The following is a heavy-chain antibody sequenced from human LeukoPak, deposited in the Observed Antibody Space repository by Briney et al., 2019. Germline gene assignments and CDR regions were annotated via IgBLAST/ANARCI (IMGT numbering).Heavy chain of an antibody. V-gene: IGHV4-59*01. D-gene: IGHD4-17*01. Sequence: SETLSLTCTVSGDSISGSYWSWIRQPPGKGLEWIAYMYNSGSTNYNPSLKSRVTISIDTSKNQFSLKLSSLTAADTAIYYCARGIESYGDYGYWGQGILVTVSS. CDR1: GDSISGSY. J-gene: IGHJ4*02. CDR2: MYNSGST. CDR3: ARGIESYGDYGY.